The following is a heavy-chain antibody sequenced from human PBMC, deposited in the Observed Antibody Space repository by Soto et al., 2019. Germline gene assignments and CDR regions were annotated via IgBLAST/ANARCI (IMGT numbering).Heavy chain of an antibody. D-gene: IGHD6-13*01. V-gene: IGHV3-73*02. CDR3: TTLQPRAAGYSSTSVGDY. J-gene: IGHJ4*02. CDR1: GFSIRTYW. CDR2: IRSKANSYAT. Sequence: EVQLVESGGDLIQPGGSLRLSCAASGFSIRTYWMNWVRQASGKGLEWVGRIRSKANSYATAYAASVKGRFTISRDDSKNTAYLQMNSLKTEDTAVYYCTTLQPRAAGYSSTSVGDYWGQGTLVTVSS.